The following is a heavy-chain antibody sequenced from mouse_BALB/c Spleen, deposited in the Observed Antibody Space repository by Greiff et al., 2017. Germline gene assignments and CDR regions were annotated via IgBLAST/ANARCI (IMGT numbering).Heavy chain of an antibody. V-gene: IGHV1-5*01. J-gene: IGHJ4*01. D-gene: IGHD2-4*01. CDR1: GYTFTSYW. CDR3: TRDEYDGGGAMDY. Sequence: DVKLQESGTVLARPGASVKMSCKASGYTFTSYWMHWVKQRPGQGLEWIGAIYPGNSDTSYNQKFKGKAKLTAVTSTSTAYMELSSLTNEDSAVYYCTRDEYDGGGAMDYWGQGTSVTVSS. CDR2: IYPGNSDT.